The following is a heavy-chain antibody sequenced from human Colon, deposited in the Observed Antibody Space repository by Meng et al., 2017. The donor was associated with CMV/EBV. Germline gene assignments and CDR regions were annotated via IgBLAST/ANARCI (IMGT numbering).Heavy chain of an antibody. CDR1: GYTFTGYY. CDR3: ARGGGGTSSDY. D-gene: IGHD6-6*01. CDR2: MTPSSGYP. V-gene: IGHV1-8*02. J-gene: IGHJ4*01. Sequence: ASVKVSCKASGYTFTGYYMHWVRQAAGQGLEWMGWMTPSSGYPGYAPKFQGRVTMTRDTSTNTAYMELSGLTSEDTAVYYCARGGGGTSSDYWGQGTLVTVSS.